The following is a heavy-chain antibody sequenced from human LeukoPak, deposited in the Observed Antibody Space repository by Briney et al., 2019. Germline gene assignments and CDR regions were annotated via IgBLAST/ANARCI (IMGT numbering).Heavy chain of an antibody. J-gene: IGHJ4*02. CDR1: GFTFSSYA. Sequence: GSLRLSWAASGFTFSSYAMSWVRQAPGKGLEWGSAISGSGGSTYYADSVKGRFTISRDNSKNTLYLQMNSLRAEDTAVYYCAKDTYYDFWSGYQFDYWGQGALVTVSS. V-gene: IGHV3-23*01. CDR2: ISGSGGST. CDR3: AKDTYYDFWSGYQFDY. D-gene: IGHD3-3*01.